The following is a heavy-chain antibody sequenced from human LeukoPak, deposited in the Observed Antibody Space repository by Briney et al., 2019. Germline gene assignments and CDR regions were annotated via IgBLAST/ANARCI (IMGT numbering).Heavy chain of an antibody. V-gene: IGHV3-7*01. Sequence: PGLSLTLSCAASGFTFSSYWMSWVRQAPGKGLEWVANIKQDGSEKYYVDSVKGRFTISRDNAKNSLYLQMNSLRAEDTAVYYCARLSHYGPLDYWGQGTLVTVSS. CDR3: ARLSHYGPLDY. J-gene: IGHJ4*02. CDR1: GFTFSSYW. CDR2: IKQDGSEK. D-gene: IGHD3-10*01.